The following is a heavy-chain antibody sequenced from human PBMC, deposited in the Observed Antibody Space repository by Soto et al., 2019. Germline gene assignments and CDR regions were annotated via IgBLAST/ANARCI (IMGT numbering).Heavy chain of an antibody. CDR2: IYFSGTT. J-gene: IGHJ5*02. CDR3: ARRDRSGFSYWLDT. CDR1: GGSISSGDYY. V-gene: IGHV4-31*03. Sequence: VQLQESGPGLVRPSQTLSLTCTVSGGSISSGDYYWSWIRQHPGKGLEWIGTIYFSGTTYYNPSLKSRVTISVDTSKNQFSLKLSSVTAADTAVYYCARRDRSGFSYWLDTWGQGTLVTVSS. D-gene: IGHD3-22*01.